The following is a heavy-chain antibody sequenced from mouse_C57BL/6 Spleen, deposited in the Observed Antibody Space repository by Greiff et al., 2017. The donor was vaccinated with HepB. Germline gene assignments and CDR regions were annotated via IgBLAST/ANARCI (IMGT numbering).Heavy chain of an antibody. CDR3: PITTVVYFDY. CDR2: IDPETGGT. D-gene: IGHD1-1*01. J-gene: IGHJ2*01. V-gene: IGHV1-15*01. CDR1: GYTFTDYE. Sequence: QVQLQQSGAELVRPGASVTLSCKASGYTFTDYEMHWVKQTPVHGLEWIGAIDPETGGTAYNQKFKGKAILTADKSSSTAYMGLRSLTSEDSAVYYCPITTVVYFDYWGQGTTLTVSS.